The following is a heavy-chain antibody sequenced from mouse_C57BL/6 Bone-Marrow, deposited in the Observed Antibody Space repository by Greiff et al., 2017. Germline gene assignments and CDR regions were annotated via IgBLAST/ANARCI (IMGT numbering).Heavy chain of an antibody. CDR2: IYPGNSDT. D-gene: IGHD3-2*02. V-gene: IGHV1-5*01. J-gene: IGHJ2*01. Sequence: VHVKQSGTVLARPGASVKMSCKTSGYTFTSYWMHWVKQRPGQGLEWIGAIYPGNSDTSYNQKFKGKAKLTAVTSASTAYMELSSLTNEDSAVYYCTRWGRQLRLRKYFDYWGQGTTLTVSS. CDR1: GYTFTSYW. CDR3: TRWGRQLRLRKYFDY.